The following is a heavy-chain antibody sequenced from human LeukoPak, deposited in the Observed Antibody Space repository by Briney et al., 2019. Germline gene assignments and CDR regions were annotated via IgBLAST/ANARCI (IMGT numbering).Heavy chain of an antibody. V-gene: IGHV3-23*01. CDR3: ARTRGGLWTGAFDI. Sequence: GGSLRLSCAASEFTFSSYAISWVRQAPGNGLEWVSTMSGSGGSTYYADSVKGRFTISRDNSKNTLYLQMNSLRAEDTAVYYCARTRGGLWTGAFDIWGQGTMVTVSS. CDR2: MSGSGGST. D-gene: IGHD2-21*01. CDR1: EFTFSSYA. J-gene: IGHJ3*02.